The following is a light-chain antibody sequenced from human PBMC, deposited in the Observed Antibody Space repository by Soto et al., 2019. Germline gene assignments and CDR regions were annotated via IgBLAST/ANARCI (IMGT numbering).Light chain of an antibody. CDR3: HHYGSSMWS. CDR2: GAS. J-gene: IGKJ1*01. V-gene: IGKV3-20*01. Sequence: EIVLTQSPGTLSLSPGERATLSCRASQSVTSRFFAWYQHKPGQAPRLLMYGASSRATGIPDRFSGSVSGKDVNLNISRVEPEDSAVYYCHHYGSSMWSFGQGTKMEI. CDR1: QSVTSRF.